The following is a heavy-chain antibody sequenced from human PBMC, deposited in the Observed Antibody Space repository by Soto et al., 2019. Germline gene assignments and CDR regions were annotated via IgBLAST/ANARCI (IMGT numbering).Heavy chain of an antibody. V-gene: IGHV3-30-3*01. J-gene: IGHJ4*02. D-gene: IGHD3-9*01. Sequence: GGSLRLSCAASGFTFATYAMHWARQAPDKGLEWVAFISSDVSYKYYADSVKGRFTVSRDNSKNTLFLQMDSLRAEDTAVYYCARERTTTGYPHYWGQGTLVTVSS. CDR2: ISSDVSYK. CDR1: GFTFATYA. CDR3: ARERTTTGYPHY.